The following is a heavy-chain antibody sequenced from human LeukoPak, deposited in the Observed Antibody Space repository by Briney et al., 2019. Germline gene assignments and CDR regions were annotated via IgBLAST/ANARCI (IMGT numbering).Heavy chain of an antibody. CDR2: IKEDGSVK. V-gene: IGHV3-7*01. CDR1: GFAFTTYW. D-gene: IGHD2-15*01. CDR3: TRDLRVVVAATPYYFDY. J-gene: IGHJ4*02. Sequence: GGSLRVSCAASGFAFTTYWMTWVRQAPGKGLEWVANIKEDGSVKFHVDSFEGRFTISRDNAKNSLYLQMNSLRPEDTAVYYCTRDLRVVVAATPYYFDYWGQGTLVTVSS.